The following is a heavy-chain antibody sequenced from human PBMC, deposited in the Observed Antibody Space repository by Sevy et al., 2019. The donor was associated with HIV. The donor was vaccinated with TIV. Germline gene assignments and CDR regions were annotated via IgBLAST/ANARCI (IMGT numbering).Heavy chain of an antibody. CDR2: ISWDGGST. J-gene: IGHJ4*02. Sequence: GESLKISCAASGFTFDDYAMHWVRQAPGKGMEWVSLISWDGGSTYYADSVKGRFTISRDNSKNSLYLQMNSLRAEDTALYYCAKDISGSYGGYFAYWGQGTLVTVSS. V-gene: IGHV3-43D*03. CDR3: AKDISGSYGGYFAY. D-gene: IGHD1-26*01. CDR1: GFTFDDYA.